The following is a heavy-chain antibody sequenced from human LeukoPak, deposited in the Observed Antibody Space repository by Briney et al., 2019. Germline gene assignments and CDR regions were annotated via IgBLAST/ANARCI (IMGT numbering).Heavy chain of an antibody. CDR2: IYYSGST. Sequence: SETLSLTCTVSGGSISSSSYYWGWIRQPPGKGLEWIGSIYYSGSTYYNPSLKSRVTISVDTSKNQFSLKLSSVTAADTAVYYCARDRMRSSRYNWGQGTLVSVSS. V-gene: IGHV4-39*07. CDR1: GGSISSSSYY. J-gene: IGHJ4*02. D-gene: IGHD6-13*01. CDR3: ARDRMRSSRYN.